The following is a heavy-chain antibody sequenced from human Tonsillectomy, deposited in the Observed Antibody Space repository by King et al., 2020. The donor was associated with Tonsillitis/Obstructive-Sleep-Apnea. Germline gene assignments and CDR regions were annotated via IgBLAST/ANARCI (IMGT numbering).Heavy chain of an antibody. V-gene: IGHV3-48*02. CDR3: ARDNGGEGSSWSSPAIVFDI. J-gene: IGHJ3*02. Sequence: VQLVQSGGGLVQPGGSLRLSCAASGFTFSSYSMNWVRKAPGKGLEWVSYISSSSSTIYYADSVKGRVTISRDKAKHSLYLQMNSLRNEDKAVYYFARDNGGEGSSWSSPAIVFDIWGQGTMVTVSS. CDR2: ISSSSSTI. D-gene: IGHD6-13*01. CDR1: GFTFSSYS.